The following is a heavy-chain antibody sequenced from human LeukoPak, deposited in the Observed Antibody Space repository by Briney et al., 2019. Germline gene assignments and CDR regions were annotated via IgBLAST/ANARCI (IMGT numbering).Heavy chain of an antibody. CDR3: ARVGSGYTNDAFDI. CDR2: ISSSSSYI. J-gene: IGHJ3*02. V-gene: IGHV3-21*01. CDR1: GFTFSSYS. D-gene: IGHD5-12*01. Sequence: GGSLRLSCAASGFTFSSYSINWVRQAPGKGLGWVSPISSSSSYIYYADSVKGRFTISRYNAKNSLYLQMNSLRAEDTAVYYCARVGSGYTNDAFDIWGQGTMVTVSS.